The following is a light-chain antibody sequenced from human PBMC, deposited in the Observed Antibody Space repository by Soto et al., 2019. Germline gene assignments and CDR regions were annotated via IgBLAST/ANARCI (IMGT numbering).Light chain of an antibody. Sequence: EIVLTQSPGTLSLSPGERATLSCRASQSVSSSYLAWYQQKPGQAPRLLIYGASSRATGISDRFSGSGSGTDFTLTISRLEPKDFAVYYCQHYSSSPQPYTFGQGTKLEIK. CDR2: GAS. V-gene: IGKV3-20*01. J-gene: IGKJ2*01. CDR3: QHYSSSPQPYT. CDR1: QSVSSSY.